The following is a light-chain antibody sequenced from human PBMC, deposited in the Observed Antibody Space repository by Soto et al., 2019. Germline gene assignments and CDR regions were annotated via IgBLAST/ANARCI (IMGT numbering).Light chain of an antibody. CDR1: QSVYTNY. J-gene: IGKJ2*01. V-gene: IGKV3-20*01. CDR2: GAS. CDR3: QHYGSSPPVSA. Sequence: EIVLTQSPGTLSLSPGERATLSCRASQSVYTNYLAWYQQKPGQAPRLLIYGASRRATGIPDRFSGSGSGTDFTLAISRLEPEDFAVYDCQHYGSSPPVSAFGQWTKLESK.